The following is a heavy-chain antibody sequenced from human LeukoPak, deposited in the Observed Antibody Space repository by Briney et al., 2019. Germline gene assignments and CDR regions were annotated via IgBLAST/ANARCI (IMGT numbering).Heavy chain of an antibody. CDR3: ARGRRDSGYDPDFDY. J-gene: IGHJ4*02. CDR1: GYTFTSYD. Sequence: ASVKVSCKASGYTFTSYDINWVRQATGQGLEWMGWMNPNSGNTGYAQKFQGRVTTTRNTSISTAYMELSSLRSEDTAVYYCARGRRDSGYDPDFDYWGQGTLVTVSS. CDR2: MNPNSGNT. D-gene: IGHD5-12*01. V-gene: IGHV1-8*01.